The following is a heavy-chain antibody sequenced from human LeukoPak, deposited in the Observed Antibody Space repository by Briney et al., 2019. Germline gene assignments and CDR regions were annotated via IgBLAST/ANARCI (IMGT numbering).Heavy chain of an antibody. Sequence: SETLSLTCTVSGGSISSYYWSWVRQPPGKGLEWIGYIYYSGSTDYNPSLKSRVTISVDTSKNQFSLKLSSVTAADTAVYYCAREGVTKYYFDYWGQGTLVTVSS. CDR3: AREGVTKYYFDY. J-gene: IGHJ4*02. D-gene: IGHD4-11*01. CDR1: GGSISSYY. CDR2: IYYSGST. V-gene: IGHV4-59*01.